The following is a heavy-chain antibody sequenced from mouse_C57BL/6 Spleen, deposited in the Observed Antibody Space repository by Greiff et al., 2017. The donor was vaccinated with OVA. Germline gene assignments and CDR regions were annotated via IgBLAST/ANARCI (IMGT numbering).Heavy chain of an antibody. CDR3: ARPFGSRMFDY. CDR1: GYTFTDYN. CDR2: INPNNGGT. D-gene: IGHD1-1*01. J-gene: IGHJ2*01. V-gene: IGHV1-22*01. Sequence: LVKPGASVKMSCKASGYTFTDYNMHWVKQSHGKSLEWIGYINPNNGGTSYNQKFKGKATLTVNKSSSTAYMELRSLTSEDSAVYYCARPFGSRMFDYWGQGTTLTVSS.